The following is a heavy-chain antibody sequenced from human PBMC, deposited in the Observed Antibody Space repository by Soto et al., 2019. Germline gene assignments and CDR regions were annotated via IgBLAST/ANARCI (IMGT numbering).Heavy chain of an antibody. J-gene: IGHJ4*02. CDR2: INHSGST. CDR1: GGSFSGYY. CDR3: ARTPPYYDFWSGYYKYFDY. D-gene: IGHD3-3*01. V-gene: IGHV4-34*01. Sequence: SETLSLTCAVYGGSFSGYYWSWIRQPPGKGLEWIGEINHSGSTNYNPSLKSRVTISVDTSKNQFSLKLSSVTAADTAVYYCARTPPYYDFWSGYYKYFDYWGQGTLVTVSS.